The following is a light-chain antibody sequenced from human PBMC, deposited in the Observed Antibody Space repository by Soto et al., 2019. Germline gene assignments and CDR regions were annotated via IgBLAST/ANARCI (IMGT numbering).Light chain of an antibody. Sequence: TLLTQSPGALFLSPWQGGMLSCSASQSLSSSYLAWYQQKPGQAPRLLIYGASSRATGIPDRFSGSGSGTDFTLTISRLEPEDFAVYYCQQYGSSTGTFGQGTKVDIK. CDR1: QSLSSSY. CDR3: QQYGSSTGT. V-gene: IGKV3-20*01. J-gene: IGKJ1*01. CDR2: GAS.